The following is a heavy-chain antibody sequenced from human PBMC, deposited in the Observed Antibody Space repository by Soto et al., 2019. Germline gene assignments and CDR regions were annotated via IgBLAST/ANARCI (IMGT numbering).Heavy chain of an antibody. J-gene: IGHJ5*02. V-gene: IGHV3-66*04. CDR2: IYSGGST. D-gene: IGHD2-15*01. CDR3: ARPYCSGGSCFPSSWFDP. Sequence: EVQLVESGGGLVQPGGSLRLSCAASGFTVSSNYMSWVRKAPGKGLEWVSVIYSGGSTYYADSVKGRFTISRDNSKNTLYLQMNSLRAEDTAVYYCARPYCSGGSCFPSSWFDPWGQGTLVTVSS. CDR1: GFTVSSNY.